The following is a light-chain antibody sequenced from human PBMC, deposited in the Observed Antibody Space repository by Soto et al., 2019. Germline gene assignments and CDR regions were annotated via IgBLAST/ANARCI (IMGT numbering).Light chain of an antibody. CDR3: TAWDDSLSVYV. J-gene: IGLJ1*01. CDR1: SSNIGSNY. V-gene: IGLV1-47*01. Sequence: QSVLTQPPSASGTPGRRVIISCSGSSSNIGSNYVYWYQQLPGTAPRLLIYRNNQRPSGVPDRFSGSQSGTSASLAISGLRSEDEADYYCTAWDDSLSVYVFGTGTKVTVL. CDR2: RNN.